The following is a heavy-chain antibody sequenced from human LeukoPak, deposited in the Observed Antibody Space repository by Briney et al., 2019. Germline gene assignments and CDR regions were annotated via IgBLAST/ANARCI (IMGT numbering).Heavy chain of an antibody. D-gene: IGHD6-13*01. CDR2: IYTSGST. Sequence: PSETLSLTCTVSGGSISSYYWSWIRQPAGKGLEWIGRIYTSGSTNYNPSLKGRVTMSVDTSKNQFSLKLSSVTAADTAVYYCARESDLGSSSWIDNFDYWGQGTLVTVSS. CDR1: GGSISSYY. J-gene: IGHJ4*02. V-gene: IGHV4-4*07. CDR3: ARESDLGSSSWIDNFDY.